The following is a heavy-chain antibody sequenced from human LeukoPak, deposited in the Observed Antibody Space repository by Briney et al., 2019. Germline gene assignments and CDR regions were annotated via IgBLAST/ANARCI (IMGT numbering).Heavy chain of an antibody. J-gene: IGHJ4*02. Sequence: GASVEVSCKASGNTFTDYYMHWVRQAPGQGPEWMGWINPNSGGTNYAQKFQGRVTISTAYMELSRLRSDDTAVYYCAGGSGYYSPDYWGQGTLVTVSS. CDR3: AGGSGYYSPDY. CDR2: INPNSGGT. D-gene: IGHD3-22*01. CDR1: GNTFTDYY. V-gene: IGHV1-2*02.